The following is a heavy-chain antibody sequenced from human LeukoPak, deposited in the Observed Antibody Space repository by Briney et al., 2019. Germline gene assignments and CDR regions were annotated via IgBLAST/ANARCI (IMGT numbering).Heavy chain of an antibody. V-gene: IGHV1-18*01. Sequence: GASVKVSCKASGYTFTSYGISWVRQAPGQGLEWMGWISAYNGNTNYAQKLQGRVTMTTDTSTSTAYMELRSLRSDDTAVYYCARARISVAGTGPLDYWGQGTLVTVSS. D-gene: IGHD6-19*01. CDR1: GYTFTSYG. CDR2: ISAYNGNT. CDR3: ARARISVAGTGPLDY. J-gene: IGHJ4*02.